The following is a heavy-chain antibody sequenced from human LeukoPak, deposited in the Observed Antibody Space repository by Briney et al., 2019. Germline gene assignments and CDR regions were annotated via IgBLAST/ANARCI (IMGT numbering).Heavy chain of an antibody. V-gene: IGHV3-7*05. CDR1: GFTFSNFW. J-gene: IGHJ4*02. Sequence: GGSPRLSCAASGFTFSNFWMTWVRQAPGKGLEWVAIIKQDGSQKYYVDSVKGRFTISRDNARNSLYLQMNSLRAEDTAVYWAVAGTTYWGQGTLVTVSS. CDR3: VAGTTY. CDR2: IKQDGSQK. D-gene: IGHD6-19*01.